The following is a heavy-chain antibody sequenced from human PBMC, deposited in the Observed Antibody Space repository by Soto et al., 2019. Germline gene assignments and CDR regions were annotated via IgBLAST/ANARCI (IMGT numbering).Heavy chain of an antibody. J-gene: IGHJ6*02. CDR1: GDSVSCNSAA. V-gene: IGHV6-1*01. D-gene: IGHD4-17*01. CDR2: TYYRSKWYN. Sequence: SQTLSLTCAISGDSVSCNSAAWNWIRQSPSRGLEWLGRTYYRSKWYNDYAVSVKSRITINPDTSKNQFSLQLNSVTPEDTAVYYCARDRKDYGGNPRAGYYYYGMDVWGQGTTVTVSS. CDR3: ARDRKDYGGNPRAGYYYYGMDV.